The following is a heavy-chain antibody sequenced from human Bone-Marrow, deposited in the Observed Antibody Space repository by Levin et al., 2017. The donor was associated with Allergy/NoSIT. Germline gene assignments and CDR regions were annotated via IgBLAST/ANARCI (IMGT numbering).Heavy chain of an antibody. CDR1: GYSFTSYW. D-gene: IGHD3-3*01. J-gene: IGHJ3*02. Sequence: RGESLKISCKGSGYSFTSYWIGWVRQMPGKGLEWMGIIYPGDSDTRYSPSFQGQVTISADKSISTAYLQWSSLKASDTAMYYCARHAEYDFWRGYSSFDIWGQGTMVTVSS. V-gene: IGHV5-51*01. CDR3: ARHAEYDFWRGYSSFDI. CDR2: IYPGDSDT.